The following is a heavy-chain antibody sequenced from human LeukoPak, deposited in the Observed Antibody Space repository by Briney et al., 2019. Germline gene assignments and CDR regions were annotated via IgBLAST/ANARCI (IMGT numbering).Heavy chain of an antibody. D-gene: IGHD5-24*01. CDR2: IYGGGST. CDR3: AQGDGYNYFNY. J-gene: IGHJ4*02. V-gene: IGHV3-53*01. Sequence: PGGSLRLSCAASGFTVSSSYMSWVRQAPGKGLEWVSVIYGGGSTYYADSVKGRFTISRDNSKNTLYLQMNSLRAEDTAVYYCAQGDGYNYFNYWDQGTLVTVSS. CDR1: GFTVSSSY.